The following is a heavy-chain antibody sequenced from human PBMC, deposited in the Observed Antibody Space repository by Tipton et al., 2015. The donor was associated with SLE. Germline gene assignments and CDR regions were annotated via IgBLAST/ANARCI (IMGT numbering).Heavy chain of an antibody. CDR1: GGSFSGYY. CDR2: INHSGST. J-gene: IGHJ4*02. V-gene: IGHV4-34*01. Sequence: GLVKPSETLSLTCAVYGGSFSGYYWSWIRQPPGKGLEWIGEINHSGSTYYNTSLKSRVTMSVDTSKNQFSLKLSSVTAADTSVYFCARGLWFGEPPFDYWGQGTLVTVSS. CDR3: ARGLWFGEPPFDY. D-gene: IGHD3-10*01.